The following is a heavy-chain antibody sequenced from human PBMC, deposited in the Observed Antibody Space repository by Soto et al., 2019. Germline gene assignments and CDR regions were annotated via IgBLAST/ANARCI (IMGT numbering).Heavy chain of an antibody. J-gene: IGHJ5*02. CDR2: ISAYNGNT. D-gene: IGHD6-13*01. CDR1: GYTFTSYG. Sequence: QVQLVQSGAEVKKPGASVKVSCKASGYTFTSYGISWVRLAPGQGREWMGWISAYNGNTNYAQKLQGRVTMTTDTSTSTAYMELRSLRSDDTAVYYCARVAAAAANGGWFDPWGQGTLVTVSS. V-gene: IGHV1-18*01. CDR3: ARVAAAAANGGWFDP.